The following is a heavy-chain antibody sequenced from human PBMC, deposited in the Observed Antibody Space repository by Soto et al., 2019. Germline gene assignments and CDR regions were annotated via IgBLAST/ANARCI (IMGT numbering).Heavy chain of an antibody. V-gene: IGHV1-69*02. D-gene: IGHD3-22*01. Sequence: SVKVSCKASGGTFSSYTISWVRQAPGQGLGWMGRIIPILGIANYAQKFQGRVTITADKSTSTAYMELSSLRSEDTAVYYCARARTYYYDSSEKNWFDPWGQGTLVTVSS. CDR2: IIPILGIA. CDR3: ARARTYYYDSSEKNWFDP. CDR1: GGTFSSYT. J-gene: IGHJ5*02.